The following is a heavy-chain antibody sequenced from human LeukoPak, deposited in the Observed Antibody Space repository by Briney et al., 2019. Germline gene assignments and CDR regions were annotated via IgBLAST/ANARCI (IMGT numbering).Heavy chain of an antibody. Sequence: ASVKVSCKTSGYTFTKYLIHWVRQAPGQGLEWVGTINPNGDATNYAPRLQGRLTLTQDTSTSTVYMELRGLTPDDTAVYYCARPLFCAFDNCGYWLDPWGPGTLVTVSS. J-gene: IGHJ5*02. CDR3: ARPLFCAFDNCGYWLDP. V-gene: IGHV1-46*01. D-gene: IGHD1-20*01. CDR1: GYTFTKYL. CDR2: INPNGDAT.